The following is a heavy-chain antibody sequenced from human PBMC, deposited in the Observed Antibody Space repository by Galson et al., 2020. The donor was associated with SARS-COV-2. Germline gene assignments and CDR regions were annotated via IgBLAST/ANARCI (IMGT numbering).Heavy chain of an antibody. D-gene: IGHD2-2*03. V-gene: IGHV3-33*01. CDR3: AREGMDKTGSGLDY. Sequence: GGSLRLSCAASGFTFSSYGMHWVRQAPGKGLEWVAVIWYDGSKKYYADSVKGRFTISRDNSKNTLYLQMNSLRAEDTAVYYCAREGMDKTGSGLDYWGQGSVVSVSS. J-gene: IGHJ4*02. CDR1: GFTFSSYG. CDR2: IWYDGSKK.